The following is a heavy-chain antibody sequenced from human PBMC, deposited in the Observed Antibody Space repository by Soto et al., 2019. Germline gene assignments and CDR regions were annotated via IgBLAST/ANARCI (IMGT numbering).Heavy chain of an antibody. D-gene: IGHD4-17*01. CDR3: ASPTYYGDFTH. CDR2: IRPDTGDT. V-gene: IGHV1-2*02. Sequence: ASVKVACKASGDRITDYYMHWVLQAPGQGLEWIGWIRPDTGDTIYAQIFQGRVTMTRDTFISTVYMELNSLRSDDTAVYYCASPTYYGDFTHWGQGTLVTVSS. CDR1: GDRITDYY. J-gene: IGHJ4*02.